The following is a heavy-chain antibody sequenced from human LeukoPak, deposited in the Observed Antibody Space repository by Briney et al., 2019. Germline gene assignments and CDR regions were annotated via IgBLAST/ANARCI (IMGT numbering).Heavy chain of an antibody. D-gene: IGHD3-9*01. J-gene: IGHJ3*02. CDR3: ARGKIFWLLLGGNDAFDI. V-gene: IGHV4-34*01. CDR1: GGSFSGYY. Sequence: SETLSLTCAVYGGSFSGYYWSWIRQPPGKGLEWIGEINHSGSTNYNPSLKSRVTISVDTSKNQFSLKLSSVTAADTAVYYCARGKIFWLLLGGNDAFDIWGQGTMVTVSS. CDR2: INHSGST.